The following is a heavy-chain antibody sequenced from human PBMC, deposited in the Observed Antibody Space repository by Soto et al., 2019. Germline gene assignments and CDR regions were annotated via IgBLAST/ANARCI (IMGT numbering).Heavy chain of an antibody. Sequence: GGSLRLACAASGFTCSSYDMSWVRQAPGKGLEWVSTILVGGSTHYPDSVKGRFTISRDNSKNTVFLQMNSLTAGDTAVYYCAKATATGGGAFDICGQGTMVTVSS. CDR1: GFTCSSYD. V-gene: IGHV3-23*01. J-gene: IGHJ3*02. CDR3: AKATATGGGAFDI. D-gene: IGHD2-8*02. CDR2: ILVGGST.